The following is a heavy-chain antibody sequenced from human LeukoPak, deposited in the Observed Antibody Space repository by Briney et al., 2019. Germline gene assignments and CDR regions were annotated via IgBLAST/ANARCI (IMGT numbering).Heavy chain of an antibody. CDR2: INPNSGGT. CDR1: GYTFTGYY. CDR3: ARETGTAPYFDY. J-gene: IGHJ4*02. V-gene: IGHV1-2*02. D-gene: IGHD1-1*01. Sequence: ASVKVSCKASGYTFTGYYMHWVRQGPGQGLEWMGWINPNSGGTNYAQKFQGRVTMTRDTSISTAYMELSRLRSDDTAVYYCARETGTAPYFDYWGQGTLVTVSS.